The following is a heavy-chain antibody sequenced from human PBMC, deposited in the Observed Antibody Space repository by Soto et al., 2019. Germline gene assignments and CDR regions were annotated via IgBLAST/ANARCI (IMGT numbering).Heavy chain of an antibody. J-gene: IGHJ5*02. V-gene: IGHV3-23*01. CDR1: GFSFSNFA. Sequence: QPGGSLRLSCAASGFSFSNFAMSRVRQAPGTGLEWVSSISGSGDKTYYLDSVKGRFTISRDNSKNTLYLHMNSLGAEDTAVYFCAKDYASTWYWYFDPWGQGTLVTVSS. D-gene: IGHD6-13*01. CDR2: ISGSGDKT. CDR3: AKDYASTWYWYFDP.